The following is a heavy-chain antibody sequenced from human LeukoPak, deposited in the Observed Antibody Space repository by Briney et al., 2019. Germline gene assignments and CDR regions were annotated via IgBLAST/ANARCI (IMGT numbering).Heavy chain of an antibody. CDR3: ARADYYCSSTSCGFDY. J-gene: IGHJ4*02. CDR1: GFTFSSYW. D-gene: IGHD2-2*01. Sequence: GGSLRLSCAAFGFTFSSYWMHWVRQAPGKGLVWVSRINSDGSSTSYADSVKGRFTISRDNAKNTLYLQMNSLRAEDTAVYYCARADYYCSSTSCGFDYWGQGTLVTVSS. CDR2: INSDGSST. V-gene: IGHV3-74*01.